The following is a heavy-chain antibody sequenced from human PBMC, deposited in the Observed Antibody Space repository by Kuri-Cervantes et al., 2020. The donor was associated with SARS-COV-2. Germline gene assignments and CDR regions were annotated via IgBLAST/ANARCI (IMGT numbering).Heavy chain of an antibody. V-gene: IGHV1-69*04. CDR1: GGTFSSYA. CDR3: ARATPSGPTTPGI. J-gene: IGHJ3*02. Sequence: SVKVSCKASGGTFSSYANSWVRQAPGQGLEWMGRIIPILGIANYAQKFQGRVTITADKSTSTAYMELSSLRSEDTAVYYCARATPSGPTTPGIWGQGTMVTVSS. CDR2: IIPILGIA. D-gene: IGHD3-10*01.